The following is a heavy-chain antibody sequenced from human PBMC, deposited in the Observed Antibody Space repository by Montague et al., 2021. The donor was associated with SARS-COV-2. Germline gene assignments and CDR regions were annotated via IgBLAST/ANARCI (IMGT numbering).Heavy chain of an antibody. J-gene: IGHJ6*02. CDR2: IYYSGST. CDR3: ARVGRQQLLWLSGMDF. Sequence: SETLSLTCTVSGGSISSSSYYWGWIRQPPGKGLEWIGSIYYSGSTYYNPSLKSRVTISVDTSKNQFSLKLSSVTAADTAVYYCARVGRQQLLWLSGMDFWGQGTPVTVS. D-gene: IGHD6-13*01. V-gene: IGHV4-39*07. CDR1: GGSISSSSYY.